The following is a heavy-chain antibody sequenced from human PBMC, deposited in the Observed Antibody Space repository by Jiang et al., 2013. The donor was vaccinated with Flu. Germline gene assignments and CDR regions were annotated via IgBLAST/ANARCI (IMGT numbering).Heavy chain of an antibody. CDR3: ARGGVVDYGDYPNWFDP. J-gene: IGHJ5*02. CDR1: SSYA. Sequence: SSYAISWVRQAPGQGLEWMGGIIPIFGTANYAQKFQGRVTITADESTSTAYMELSSLRSEDTAVYYCARGGVVDYGDYPNWFDPWGQGTLVTVSS. CDR2: IIPIFGTA. V-gene: IGHV1-69*01. D-gene: IGHD4-17*01.